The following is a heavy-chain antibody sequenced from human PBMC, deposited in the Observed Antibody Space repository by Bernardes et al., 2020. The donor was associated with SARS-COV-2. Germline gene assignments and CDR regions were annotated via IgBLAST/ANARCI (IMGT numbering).Heavy chain of an antibody. CDR1: GFTFSSYS. J-gene: IGHJ4*02. CDR2: ISSSSSYI. V-gene: IGHV3-21*01. Sequence: GGSLRLSCAASGFTFSSYSMNWVRQAPGKGLEWVSSISSSSSYIYYADSVKGRFTISRDNAKNSLYLQMNNLRAEDTAVYYCARDGFDYYGSGSYYFSYWGQGTLVTVSS. D-gene: IGHD3-10*01. CDR3: ARDGFDYYGSGSYYFSY.